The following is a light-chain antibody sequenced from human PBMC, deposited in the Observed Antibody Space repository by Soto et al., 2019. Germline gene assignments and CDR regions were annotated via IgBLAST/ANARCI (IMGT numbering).Light chain of an antibody. CDR3: AAWDASLSACV. CDR2: YNN. V-gene: IGLV1-47*02. Sequence: QSVLTQPPSASGTAGQVVTISCSGGDSNIGSNSVYWYQHLPRTAPKLLIYYNNQRPSGVPDRFSGSRSGTSASLAIVGLRSEDEAVYYCAAWDASLSACVFGNGTKVTVL. J-gene: IGLJ1*01. CDR1: DSNIGSNS.